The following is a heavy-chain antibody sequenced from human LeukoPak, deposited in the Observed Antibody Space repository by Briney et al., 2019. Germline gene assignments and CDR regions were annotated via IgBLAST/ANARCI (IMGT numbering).Heavy chain of an antibody. D-gene: IGHD2-15*01. Sequence: PGGSLRLSCAASGFTFSSYSMNWVRQAPGKGLEWVSYISSSSSTIYYADSVKGRFTISRDNAKNSLYLQMNSLRAEDTAVYYCARDFSPLLEAVVVAATLNWFDPWGQGTLVTVSS. CDR2: ISSSSSTI. CDR3: ARDFSPLLEAVVVAATLNWFDP. CDR1: GFTFSSYS. J-gene: IGHJ5*02. V-gene: IGHV3-48*01.